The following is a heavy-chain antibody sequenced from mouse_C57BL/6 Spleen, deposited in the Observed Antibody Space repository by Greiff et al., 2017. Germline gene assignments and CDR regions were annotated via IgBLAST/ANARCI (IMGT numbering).Heavy chain of an antibody. CDR1: GYSFTDYN. Sequence: VQLQQSGPELVKPGASVKISCKASGYSFTDYNMNWVKQSNGKSLEWIGVINPNYGTTSYNQKFKGKATLTVDQSSSTAYMQLNSLTSEDSAVYYCATITTVVADWYFDVWGTGTTVTVSS. CDR2: INPNYGTT. V-gene: IGHV1-39*01. CDR3: ATITTVVADWYFDV. J-gene: IGHJ1*03. D-gene: IGHD1-1*01.